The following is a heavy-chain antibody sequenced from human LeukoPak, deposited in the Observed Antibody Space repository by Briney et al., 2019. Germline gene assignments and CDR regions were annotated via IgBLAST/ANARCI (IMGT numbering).Heavy chain of an antibody. CDR1: GFTFDDYG. D-gene: IGHD2-15*01. Sequence: GGSLRLSCAASGFTFDDYGMSWVRQAPGKGLEWVSGINWNGDCTGYADSVKGRFTISRDNAKNSLYLQMNSLRAEDTALYHCARGVQGGGYLGGYYYYMDVWGKGTTVTISS. CDR3: ARGVQGGGYLGGYYYYMDV. CDR2: INWNGDCT. J-gene: IGHJ6*03. V-gene: IGHV3-20*01.